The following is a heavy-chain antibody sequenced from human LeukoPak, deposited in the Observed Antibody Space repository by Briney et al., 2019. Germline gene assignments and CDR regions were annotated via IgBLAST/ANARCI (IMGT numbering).Heavy chain of an antibody. CDR1: GFTFSSYS. D-gene: IGHD3-22*01. CDR3: ARDPTFASHYYDSSGYYQGYY. CDR2: ISSSSSTI. V-gene: IGHV3-48*01. J-gene: IGHJ4*02. Sequence: GGSLRLSCAASGFTFSSYSMNWVRQAPGKGLEWVSYISSSSSTIYYADSVKGRFTISRDNAKSSLYLQMNSLRAEDTAVYYCARDPTFASHYYDSSGYYQGYYWGQGTLVTVSS.